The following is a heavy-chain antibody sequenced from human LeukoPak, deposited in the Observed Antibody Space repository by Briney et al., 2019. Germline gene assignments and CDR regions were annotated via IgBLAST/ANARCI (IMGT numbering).Heavy chain of an antibody. V-gene: IGHV4-39*01. CDR1: GSPIISSSFY. Sequence: SETLSLTCTVSGSPIISSSFYWGWFRQPPGKGLEWVGSISSTGSTYYSPSLESRITMSVNESKNHFSLSLNSVTAADTPLYFCARHGHYYYYVDVWGKGTTVTISS. CDR2: ISSTGST. J-gene: IGHJ6*03. CDR3: ARHGHYYYYVDV.